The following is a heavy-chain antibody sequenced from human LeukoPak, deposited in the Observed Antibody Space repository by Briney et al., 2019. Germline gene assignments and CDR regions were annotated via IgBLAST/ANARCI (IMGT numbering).Heavy chain of an antibody. CDR2: ISYDGSNK. V-gene: IGHV3-30*18. CDR1: GFTFSIYG. CDR3: AKALTYYYDSSGPGGAFDI. J-gene: IGHJ3*02. D-gene: IGHD3-22*01. Sequence: RGSLRLSCAASGFTFSIYGMHWGPDAPGKGLEWVAVISYDGSNKYYADSVKGRFTISRDNSKNTLYLQMNSLRAEDTAVYYCAKALTYYYDSSGPGGAFDIWGQGTMVTVSS.